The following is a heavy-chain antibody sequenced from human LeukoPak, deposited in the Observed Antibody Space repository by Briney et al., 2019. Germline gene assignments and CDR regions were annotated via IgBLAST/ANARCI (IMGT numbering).Heavy chain of an antibody. J-gene: IGHJ3*02. Sequence: PSETLSLTCTVSGGSISSGIYHWSWVRQPAGKGLEWIGRFYTSGNTNYNPSLKSRVTISVDTSKNQFSLELSSVTAADPALYYCVNNADSGGYYYLLFDIGGQGQMAT. CDR1: GGSISSGIYH. CDR2: FYTSGNT. D-gene: IGHD3-22*01. CDR3: VNNADSGGYYYLLFDI. V-gene: IGHV4-61*02.